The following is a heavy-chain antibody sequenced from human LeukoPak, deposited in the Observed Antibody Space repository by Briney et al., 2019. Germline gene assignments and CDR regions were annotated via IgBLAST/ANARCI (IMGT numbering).Heavy chain of an antibody. Sequence: SETLSLTCTVSGGSISSHYWSWIRQPPGKGLEWIGYTYYSGSSTYNPSLKSRVTISMDTSKNQFSLKLSSVTAADTAVYYCARGGGYNSIDYWGQGTLVTVSS. D-gene: IGHD5-24*01. V-gene: IGHV4-59*11. CDR1: GGSISSHY. CDR2: TYYSGSS. J-gene: IGHJ4*02. CDR3: ARGGGYNSIDY.